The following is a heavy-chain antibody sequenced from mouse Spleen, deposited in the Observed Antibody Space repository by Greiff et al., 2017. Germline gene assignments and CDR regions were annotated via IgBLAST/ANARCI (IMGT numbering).Heavy chain of an antibody. Sequence: VQLQQPGAELVKPGASVKLSCKASGYTFTDYEMHWVKQTPVHGLEWIGAIDPETGGTAYNQKFKGKAILTADKSSSTAYMELRSLTSEDSAVYYCTRRDYYDGSYGKYYFDYWGQGTTLTVSS. CDR3: TRRDYYDGSYGKYYFDY. V-gene: IGHV1-15*01. CDR2: IDPETGGT. D-gene: IGHD1-1*01. CDR1: GYTFTDYE. J-gene: IGHJ2*01.